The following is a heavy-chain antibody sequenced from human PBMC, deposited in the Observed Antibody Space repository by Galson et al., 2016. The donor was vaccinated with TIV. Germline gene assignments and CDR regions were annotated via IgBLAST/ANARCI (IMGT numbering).Heavy chain of an antibody. CDR2: ISKSGSSI. Sequence: SLRLSCAASGFIFSSYEMNWVRQAPGKGLEWVSKISKSGSSIQYADSVKGRFTIARDNAKNSLYLQMNSLRAEDTAVYYCARVDLYGDQGILGYYGMDVWGQGTTVTVAS. J-gene: IGHJ6*02. V-gene: IGHV3-48*03. CDR1: GFIFSSYE. CDR3: ARVDLYGDQGILGYYGMDV. D-gene: IGHD7-27*01.